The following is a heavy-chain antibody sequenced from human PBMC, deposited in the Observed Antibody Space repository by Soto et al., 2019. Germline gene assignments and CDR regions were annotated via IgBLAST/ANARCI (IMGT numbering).Heavy chain of an antibody. D-gene: IGHD4-17*01. CDR2: ILDDGSDK. Sequence: QVQLVESGGGVVQPGRSLRLSCAASGFSFSSYGMHWVRQAPGKGLEWVVVILDDGSDKDYTDAVKGRFTISRDNSKNTLYLEMNSLRAEDTAVYYCARDDDYGDNGLDYWGQGTLVTVSS. CDR1: GFSFSSYG. J-gene: IGHJ4*02. CDR3: ARDDDYGDNGLDY. V-gene: IGHV3-33*01.